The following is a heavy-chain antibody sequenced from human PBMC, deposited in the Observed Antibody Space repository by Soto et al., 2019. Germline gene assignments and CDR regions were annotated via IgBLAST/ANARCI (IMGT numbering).Heavy chain of an antibody. CDR1: GFNFRTYS. J-gene: IGHJ6*02. V-gene: IGHV3-21*01. CDR2: ITTSTTYT. Sequence: EVQLVEAGGGLVRPGGSLRLSCAASGFNFRTYSMNWVRQAPGKGLACVSSITTSTTYTCYADSGKGRFTISRDDAKNSLCLQMNSVRAEDTAVYYCARDQEGGMDVWGPGTTVTVSS. CDR3: ARDQEGGMDV.